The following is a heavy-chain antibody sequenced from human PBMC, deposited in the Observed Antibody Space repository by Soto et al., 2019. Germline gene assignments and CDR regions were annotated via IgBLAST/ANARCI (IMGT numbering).Heavy chain of an antibody. CDR2: INPATGAA. V-gene: IGHV1-2*02. CDR1: GYPVTAYY. CDR3: ARGGGVGVAGSAAFDM. J-gene: IGHJ3*02. D-gene: IGHD3-3*01. Sequence: QLHLVQSGAVVKKPGASVTVSCSASGYPVTAYYMHWVRQAPGRGLEWMGGINPATGAAKYTHTFPGRGTMTRDTSTSTVFMELSGLTSEGTAVFYCARGGGVGVAGSAAFDMWGQGTLVTVSS.